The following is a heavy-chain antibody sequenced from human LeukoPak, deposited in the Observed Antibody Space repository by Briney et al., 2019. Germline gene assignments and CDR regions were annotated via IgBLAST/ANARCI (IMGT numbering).Heavy chain of an antibody. V-gene: IGHV3-23*01. CDR1: GFTFSNCG. Sequence: GVSLRLSCATSGFTFSNCGMSWVRQAPGKGLQWLSVIGGDGTTYYADSVKGRFTVSRDNSENTLYLQMNSLRAEDTAVYYCAKGPYGLGIYYGMDVWGQGTTVAV. D-gene: IGHD3-10*01. J-gene: IGHJ6*02. CDR3: AKGPYGLGIYYGMDV. CDR2: IGGDGTT.